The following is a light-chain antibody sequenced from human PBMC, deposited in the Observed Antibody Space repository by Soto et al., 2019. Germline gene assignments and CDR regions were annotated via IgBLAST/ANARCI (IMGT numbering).Light chain of an antibody. J-gene: IGLJ2*01. CDR2: DDN. CDR3: QSYDSSNVV. V-gene: IGLV6-57*01. Sequence: NFMLTQPHSVSESPGKTVTISCTRSSGSIASNYVQWYQQRPGSSPTTVIYDDNQRPSGVSDRFSGSIDSSSNSASLTISGLKTEDGADYYCQSYDSSNVVFGGGTKLTFL. CDR1: SGSIASNY.